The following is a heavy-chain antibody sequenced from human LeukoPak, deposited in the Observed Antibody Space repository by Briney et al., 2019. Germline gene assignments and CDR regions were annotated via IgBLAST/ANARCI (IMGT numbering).Heavy chain of an antibody. Sequence: KPSETLSLTCTVSGGSISSYYWSWIRQPPGKGLEWIGYIYYSGSTNYNPSLKSRVTISVDTSKNQFSLKLSSVTAADTAVYYCARQKDIVVVAPDYWGQGTLVTVSS. V-gene: IGHV4-59*08. J-gene: IGHJ4*02. D-gene: IGHD2-15*01. CDR1: GGSISSYY. CDR2: IYYSGST. CDR3: ARQKDIVVVAPDY.